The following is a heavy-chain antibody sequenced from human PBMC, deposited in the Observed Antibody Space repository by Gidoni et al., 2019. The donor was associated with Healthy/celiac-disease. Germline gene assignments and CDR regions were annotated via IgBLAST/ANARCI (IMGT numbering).Heavy chain of an antibody. Sequence: EVQLVESGGGLVKPGGSLRLSCAASGFTFSRYSMNWVRQAPGKGLEWVSSISSSSSYIYYADSVKGRFTISRDNAKNSLYLQMNSLRAEDTAVYYCARIFGGHAFDIWGQGTMVTVSS. CDR3: ARIFGGHAFDI. D-gene: IGHD3-16*01. CDR2: ISSSSSYI. CDR1: GFTFSRYS. J-gene: IGHJ3*02. V-gene: IGHV3-21*01.